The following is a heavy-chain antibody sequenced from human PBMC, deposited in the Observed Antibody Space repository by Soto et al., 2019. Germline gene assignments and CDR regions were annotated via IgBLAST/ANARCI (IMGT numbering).Heavy chain of an antibody. D-gene: IGHD4-4*01. CDR1: GFTFSSYG. J-gene: IGHJ4*02. Sequence: GGSLRLSCAASGFTFSSYGMHWVRQAPGKGLEWVAVISYDGSNKYYADSVKGRFTISRDNSKNTLYLQMNSLRAEDTAVYYCAKAHTFDYSNGFDYWGQGTLVTVSS. CDR3: AKAHTFDYSNGFDY. CDR2: ISYDGSNK. V-gene: IGHV3-30*18.